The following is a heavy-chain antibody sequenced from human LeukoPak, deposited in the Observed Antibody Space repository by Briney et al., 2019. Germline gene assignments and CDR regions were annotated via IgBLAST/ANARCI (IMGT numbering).Heavy chain of an antibody. CDR3: ARVMATKTYNWFDP. D-gene: IGHD5-24*01. Sequence: SVKVSRKASGGTFSSYAISWVRQAPGQGLEWMGGIIPIFGTANYAQKFQGRVTITADESTSTAYMELSSLRSEDTAVYYCARVMATKTYNWFDPWGQGTLVTVSS. V-gene: IGHV1-69*01. CDR1: GGTFSSYA. CDR2: IIPIFGTA. J-gene: IGHJ5*02.